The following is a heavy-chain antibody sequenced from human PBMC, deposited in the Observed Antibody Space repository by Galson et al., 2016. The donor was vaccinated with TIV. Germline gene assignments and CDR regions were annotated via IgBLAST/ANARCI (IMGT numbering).Heavy chain of an antibody. CDR3: ARDRREEIDSTLFDN. J-gene: IGHJ4*02. CDR2: LGGYNGHT. D-gene: IGHD6-13*01. CDR1: GYTYTNYG. V-gene: IGHV1-18*04. Sequence: SVKVSCKVSGYTYTNYGMRWVRQAPGKGLEWMGWLGGYNGHTESAQTFQGRVTMTTDTTTHTAYMELRSLRSDDTAVYYCARDRREEIDSTLFDNWGQGTSVSAPS.